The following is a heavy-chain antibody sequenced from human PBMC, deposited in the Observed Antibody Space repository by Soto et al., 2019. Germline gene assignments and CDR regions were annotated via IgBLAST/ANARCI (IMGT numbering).Heavy chain of an antibody. J-gene: IGHJ6*03. CDR2: IYYSGST. V-gene: IGHV4-39*01. D-gene: IGHD2-15*01. CDR3: ARHGHIVAPYYMDV. Sequence: QQQLQESGPGLVKPSETLSLTCTVSGGSISSSSYYWGWIRQPPGKGLEWIGSIYYSGSTYYNPSLKSRVTISVDTSKNQFSLKLSSVTAADTAVYYCARHGHIVAPYYMDVWGKGTTVTVSS. CDR1: GGSISSSSYY.